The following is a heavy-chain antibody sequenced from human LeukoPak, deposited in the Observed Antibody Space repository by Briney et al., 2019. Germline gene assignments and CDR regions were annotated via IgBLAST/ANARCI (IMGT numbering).Heavy chain of an antibody. Sequence: ASVKASCKASGYTFTGYYMHWVRQAPGQGLEWMGRINPNSGGTNYAQKFQGRVTMTRDTSISTAYMELSRLRSDDTAVYYCARDRGDQGRYYFDYWGQGTLVTVSS. CDR2: INPNSGGT. CDR3: ARDRGDQGRYYFDY. V-gene: IGHV1-2*06. D-gene: IGHD1-26*01. J-gene: IGHJ4*02. CDR1: GYTFTGYY.